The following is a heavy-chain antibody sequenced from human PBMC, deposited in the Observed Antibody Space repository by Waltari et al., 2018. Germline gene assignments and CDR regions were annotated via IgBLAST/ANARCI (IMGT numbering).Heavy chain of an antibody. CDR2: SIPIFGTA. J-gene: IGHJ6*02. V-gene: IGHV1-69*08. CDR1: GGTFSSYA. CDR3: ARDYYGGNPSKYYYYGMDV. Sequence: QVQLVQSGAEVKKPGSSVKVSCKASGGTFSSYAISWVRQAPGQGLEWMGRSIPIFGTANYAQKFQGRVTITADKSTSTAYMELSSLRSEDTAVYYCARDYYGGNPSKYYYYGMDVWGQGTTVTVSS. D-gene: IGHD3-10*01.